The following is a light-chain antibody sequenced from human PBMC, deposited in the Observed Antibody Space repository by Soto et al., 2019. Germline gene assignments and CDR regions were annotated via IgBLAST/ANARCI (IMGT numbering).Light chain of an antibody. V-gene: IGKV3-11*01. CDR1: QSVSSY. J-gene: IGKJ5*01. CDR3: QQLNSYPT. CDR2: DAT. Sequence: EIVLTQSPATLSLSPGERATLSCRASQSVSSYLAWYQQKAGQAPRLLIYDATKRAIGIPARFSGSGSGTDFTLTISSLEPEDFAVYYCQQLNSYPTFGQGTRLEIK.